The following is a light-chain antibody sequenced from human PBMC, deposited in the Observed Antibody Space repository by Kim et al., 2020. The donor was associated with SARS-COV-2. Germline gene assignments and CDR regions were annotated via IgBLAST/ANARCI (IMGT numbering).Light chain of an antibody. Sequence: ALGQTVRITCQGDSLRSYYATWYQQQPGQAPVAVIFGKNNRPSGIPVRFSGSSSGNTASLTITGAQAEDEADYYCNSRDSSGDRVLFGGGTQLTVL. V-gene: IGLV3-19*01. J-gene: IGLJ2*01. CDR3: NSRDSSGDRVL. CDR2: GKN. CDR1: SLRSYY.